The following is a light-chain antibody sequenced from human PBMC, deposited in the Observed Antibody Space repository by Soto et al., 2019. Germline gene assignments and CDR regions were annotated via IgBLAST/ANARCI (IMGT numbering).Light chain of an antibody. J-gene: IGKJ2*01. Sequence: DXXMTQSPLSLPVTPGEPASISCRSSQSLLHXNGYNYLDWYLQKPGQSPQLLIYLGSNRASGVPDRFSGSGSGTDFTLKISRVEAEDVGVYYCMQALQTPYTFGQGTKLEIK. CDR3: MQALQTPYT. V-gene: IGKV2-28*01. CDR2: LGS. CDR1: QSLLHXNGYNY.